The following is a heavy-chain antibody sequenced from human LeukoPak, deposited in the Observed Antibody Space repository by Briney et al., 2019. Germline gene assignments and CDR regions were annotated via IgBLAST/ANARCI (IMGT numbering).Heavy chain of an antibody. V-gene: IGHV4-39*01. J-gene: IGHJ4*02. D-gene: IGHD1-1*01. CDR3: ARLVGLYNRNDGGDY. CDR2: IYYSGST. CDR1: GGSISSSSYY. Sequence: SETLSLTCTVSGGSISSSSYYWGWIRQPPGKGLEWIGSIYYSGSTYYNPSLKSRVTTPVDTSKNQFSLKLSSVTAADTAVYYCARLVGLYNRNDGGDYWGQGTLVTVSS.